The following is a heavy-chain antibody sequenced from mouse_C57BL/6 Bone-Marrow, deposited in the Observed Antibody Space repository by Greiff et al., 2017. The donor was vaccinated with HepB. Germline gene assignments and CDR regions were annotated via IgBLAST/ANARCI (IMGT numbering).Heavy chain of an antibody. V-gene: IGHV1-81*01. J-gene: IGHJ4*01. D-gene: IGHD6-1*01. Sequence: VKLQESGAELARPGASVKLSCKASGYTFTSYGISWVKQRTGQGLEWIGEIYPRSGNTYYNEKFKGKATLTADKSSSTAYMELRSLTSADSAVYFCARSLPFCYYSMDYWGQGTSVTVSS. CDR3: ARSLPFCYYSMDY. CDR2: IYPRSGNT. CDR1: GYTFTSYG.